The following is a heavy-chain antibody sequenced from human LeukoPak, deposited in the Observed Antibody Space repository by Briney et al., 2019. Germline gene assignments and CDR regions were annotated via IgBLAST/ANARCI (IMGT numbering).Heavy chain of an antibody. CDR3: ARDRGGYNYFLSSLDY. V-gene: IGHV3-30*04. Sequence: PGRSLRLSCAASGFTFSSYAMHWVRQAPGKGLEGVAVISYDGSNKYYADSVKGRFTISRDNSKNTLYLQMNSLRAEDTAVYYCARDRGGYNYFLSSLDYWGQGTLVTVSS. D-gene: IGHD5-24*01. CDR1: GFTFSSYA. J-gene: IGHJ4*02. CDR2: ISYDGSNK.